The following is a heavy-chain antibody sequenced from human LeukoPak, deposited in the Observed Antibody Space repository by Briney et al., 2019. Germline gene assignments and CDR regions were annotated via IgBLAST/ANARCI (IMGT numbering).Heavy chain of an antibody. Sequence: GVSLRLSCAASGFTFSDYYMSWIRQAPGKGLEWVSYISSSGSTIYYADSVKGRFTISRDNAKNSLYLQMNSLRAEDTAVYYCASQYCSSTSCYLPVDYWGQGTLVTVSS. CDR1: GFTFSDYY. D-gene: IGHD2-2*01. V-gene: IGHV3-11*01. J-gene: IGHJ4*02. CDR2: ISSSGSTI. CDR3: ASQYCSSTSCYLPVDY.